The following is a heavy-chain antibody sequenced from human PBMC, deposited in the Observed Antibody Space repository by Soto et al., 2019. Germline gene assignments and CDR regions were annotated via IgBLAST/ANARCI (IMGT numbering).Heavy chain of an antibody. D-gene: IGHD2-15*01. CDR2: IYYGGST. J-gene: IGHJ5*02. Sequence: PSETLSLTCTVSGGSISSYYWSWIRQPPGKGLDWIGYIYYGGSTSYNPSLKSRVTISVDTSKNQFSLKLSSVTAADTAVYYCARLSCSGGSCYHVAWFDPWGQGTLVTVSS. CDR3: ARLSCSGGSCYHVAWFDP. CDR1: GGSISSYY. V-gene: IGHV4-59*01.